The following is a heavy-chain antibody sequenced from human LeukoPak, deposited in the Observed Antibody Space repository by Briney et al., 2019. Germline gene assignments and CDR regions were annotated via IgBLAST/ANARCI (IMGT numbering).Heavy chain of an antibody. D-gene: IGHD6-13*01. Sequence: SVKVSCKASGGTFSSYAISWVRQTPGQGLEWMGGIIPIFGTANYAQKFQGRVTITADKSTSTAYMELSSLRSEDTAVYYCASGYSSSWYYYYYYMDVWGKGTTVTVSS. CDR3: ASGYSSSWYYYYYYMDV. V-gene: IGHV1-69*06. CDR2: IIPIFGTA. CDR1: GGTFSSYA. J-gene: IGHJ6*03.